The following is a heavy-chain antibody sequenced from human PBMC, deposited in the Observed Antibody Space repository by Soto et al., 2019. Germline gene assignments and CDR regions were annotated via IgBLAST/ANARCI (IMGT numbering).Heavy chain of an antibody. V-gene: IGHV3-23*01. Sequence: PGGSLRLSCAASGFTFSRYAMNWVRQATGRGLQWISGISVSGDNTSYVESVRGRFTVYRDNSKNTLYLQLNNLRAEDTALYYCAKDGKLSTKLWYPVRYVMDVWAEGTKVIVTS. CDR3: AKDGKLSTKLWYPVRYVMDV. J-gene: IGHJ6*04. CDR1: GFTFSRYA. D-gene: IGHD5-18*01. CDR2: ISVSGDNT.